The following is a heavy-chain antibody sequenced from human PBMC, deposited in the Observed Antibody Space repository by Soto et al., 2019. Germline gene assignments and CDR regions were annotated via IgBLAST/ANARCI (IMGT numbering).Heavy chain of an antibody. Sequence: EVQLLESGGGLVQPGGSLRLSCAASGFTFSSYAMSWVRQAPGKGLEWVSAISGSGGSTYYADSVEGRFTISRDNSKNTVYLQMNSLRAEDTAVYYCARGYGDNFYYYFDSWGQGTLVTVSS. D-gene: IGHD4-17*01. CDR2: ISGSGGST. V-gene: IGHV3-23*01. J-gene: IGHJ4*02. CDR1: GFTFSSYA. CDR3: ARGYGDNFYYYFDS.